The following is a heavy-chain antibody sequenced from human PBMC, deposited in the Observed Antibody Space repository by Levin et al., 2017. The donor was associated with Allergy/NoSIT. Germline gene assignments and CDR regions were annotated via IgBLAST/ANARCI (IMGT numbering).Heavy chain of an antibody. CDR2: ISSSTTTI. J-gene: IGHJ5*02. CDR3: ARAYYGSGSHWFDL. Sequence: GGSLRLSCAASGFTFSDYRMNWVRQTPGKGLEWVSYISSSTTTISYADSVKGRFTISRDNARNSLFLQMNSLRAEDTAVYYCARAYYGSGSHWFDLWGQGALVTVSS. D-gene: IGHD3-10*01. CDR1: GFTFSDYR. V-gene: IGHV3-48*01.